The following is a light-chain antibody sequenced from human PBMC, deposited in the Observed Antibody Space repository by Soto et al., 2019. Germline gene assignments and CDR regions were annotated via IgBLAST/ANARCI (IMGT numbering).Light chain of an antibody. J-gene: IGLJ2*01. CDR2: ESN. V-gene: IGLV1-51*02. CDR3: GTWDSSLTAVL. Sequence: QSVLTQPPSVSAAPGQTVTISCSGSSSNIGKNHVSWYQQVPGTAPKLLIYESNKRPSGIPDRFSGSKSGTSATLGIAGLQTGDEDDYYCGTWDSSLTAVLFGGGTKVTVL. CDR1: SSNIGKNH.